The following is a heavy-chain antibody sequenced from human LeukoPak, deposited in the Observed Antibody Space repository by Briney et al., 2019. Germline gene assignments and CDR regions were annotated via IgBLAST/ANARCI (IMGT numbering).Heavy chain of an antibody. Sequence: ASVKVSCKASGYTFTGYYIHWVRQAPGQGLEWMGWINPSSGGTNFAQKFQGRVTMTRDTSTNTACVELSRLRSDATAVYYCARGYCGGTCNDDGSLDIWGQGTMVTMSS. V-gene: IGHV1-2*02. CDR1: GYTFTGYY. CDR2: INPSSGGT. J-gene: IGHJ3*02. CDR3: ARGYCGGTCNDDGSLDI. D-gene: IGHD2-21*01.